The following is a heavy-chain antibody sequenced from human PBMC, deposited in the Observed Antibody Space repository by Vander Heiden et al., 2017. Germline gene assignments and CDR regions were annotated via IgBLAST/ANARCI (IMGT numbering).Heavy chain of an antibody. CDR3: TTERMITFGGVIVLPDY. CDR2: IKSKTDGGTT. CDR1: GFTFSNAW. D-gene: IGHD3-16*02. Sequence: QLVETVGGLVKPGGSLRLSCAASGFTFSNAWMHWVRQAPGKGLEWVGRIKSKTDGGTTDYAAPVKGRFTISRDDSKNTLYLQMNSLKTEDTAVYYCTTERMITFGGVIVLPDYWGQGTLVTVSS. V-gene: IGHV3-15*07. J-gene: IGHJ4*02.